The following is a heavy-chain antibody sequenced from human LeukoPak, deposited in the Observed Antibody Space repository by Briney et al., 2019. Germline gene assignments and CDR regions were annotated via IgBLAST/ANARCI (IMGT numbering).Heavy chain of an antibody. V-gene: IGHV3-74*01. J-gene: IGHJ5*02. Sequence: GGPLRLSCAASGFTFSSYWMHWVRQAPGKGLVWVSRIKSDGSYTSYADSVKGRFTISRDNAKNTLYLQMNSLRAEDTAVYYCSRDFGGAWGQGTLVTVSS. CDR2: IKSDGSYT. D-gene: IGHD3-10*01. CDR1: GFTFSSYW. CDR3: SRDFGGA.